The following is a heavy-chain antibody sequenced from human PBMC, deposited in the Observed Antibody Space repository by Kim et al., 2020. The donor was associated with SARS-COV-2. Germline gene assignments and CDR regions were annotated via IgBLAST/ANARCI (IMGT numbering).Heavy chain of an antibody. CDR1: GGSISSYY. CDR3: ARGGGSGFYYG. J-gene: IGHJ4*02. Sequence: SETLSLTCNVSGGSISSYYWSWIRQPPGGLEWIGYIYYSGSTNYNPSLKSRATISIDTSKNQFSLRLSSVTAADTAVYYCARGGGSGFYYGWGQGALVT. V-gene: IGHV4-59*01. D-gene: IGHD3-22*01. CDR2: IYYSGST.